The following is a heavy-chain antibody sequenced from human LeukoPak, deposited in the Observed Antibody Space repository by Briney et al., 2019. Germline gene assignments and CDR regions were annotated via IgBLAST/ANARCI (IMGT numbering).Heavy chain of an antibody. CDR1: GFIVSTNY. Sequence: GGSLRLSCAASGFIVSTNYMSWVRQAPGKGLEWVSVIYSGGSTYYADSVKGRFTISRDNSKNTLSLQMNSLRAEDTALYYCARTVDYYYSVFDIWGQGTMVTVSS. V-gene: IGHV3-53*01. CDR2: IYSGGST. D-gene: IGHD3-22*01. CDR3: ARTVDYYYSVFDI. J-gene: IGHJ3*02.